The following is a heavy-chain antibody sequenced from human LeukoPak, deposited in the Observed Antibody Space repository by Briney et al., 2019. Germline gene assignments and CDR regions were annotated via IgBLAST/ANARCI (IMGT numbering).Heavy chain of an antibody. D-gene: IGHD1-26*01. CDR2: INPDGSER. CDR3: AKDAGYDVGATDY. CDR1: GFIFSSYY. V-gene: IGHV3-7*03. Sequence: EGSLRLSCAASGFIFSSYYMSWVRQAPGKGLEWVALINPDGSERYYADSVKGRFTISRDNSKNTLYLQMNSLRAEDTALYYCAKDAGYDVGATDYWGQGILVIVSS. J-gene: IGHJ4*02.